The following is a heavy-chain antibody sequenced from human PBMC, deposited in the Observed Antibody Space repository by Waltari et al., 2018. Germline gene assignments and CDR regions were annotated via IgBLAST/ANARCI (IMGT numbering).Heavy chain of an antibody. V-gene: IGHV3-7*01. Sequence: EVQLVESGGGLVQPGGSLRLSCAASGFPFSRFWMSWARQAPGKGLEWVANIKQDGSEKYYVDSVKGRFTISRDNAKNSLYLQMNSLRAEDTAVYYCASPPKHWGQGTLVTVSS. CDR2: IKQDGSEK. CDR1: GFPFSRFW. J-gene: IGHJ1*01. CDR3: ASPPKH.